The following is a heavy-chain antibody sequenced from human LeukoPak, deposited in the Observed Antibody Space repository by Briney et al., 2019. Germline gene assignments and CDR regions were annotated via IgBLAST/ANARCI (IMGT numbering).Heavy chain of an antibody. Sequence: GGSLRLSCAASGFAVSSNYMSWVRQAPGKGLEWVSVIYSGGSTYYADSVKGRFTISRDNSKNTLYLQMNNLRAEDTAVYYCARRTPYSSGPFDYWGQGTLVTVTS. CDR3: ARRTPYSSGPFDY. J-gene: IGHJ4*02. V-gene: IGHV3-66*01. D-gene: IGHD6-19*01. CDR1: GFAVSSNY. CDR2: IYSGGST.